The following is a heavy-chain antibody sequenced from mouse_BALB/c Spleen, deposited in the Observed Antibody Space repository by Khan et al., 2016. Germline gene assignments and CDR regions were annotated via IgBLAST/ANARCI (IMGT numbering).Heavy chain of an antibody. CDR3: ASGSSYGY. J-gene: IGHJ2*01. V-gene: IGHV9-3-1*01. D-gene: IGHD1-1*01. Sequence: QIQLVQSGPELKKPGETVKISCKASGYTFRNYGMNWVKQAPGKGLKWKGLINTYTVEPTSADDFKGRFAFSLETSASTAFLQINNLQNDDPATYFCASGSSYGYWGQGTTLTVSS. CDR1: GYTFRNYG. CDR2: INTYTVEP.